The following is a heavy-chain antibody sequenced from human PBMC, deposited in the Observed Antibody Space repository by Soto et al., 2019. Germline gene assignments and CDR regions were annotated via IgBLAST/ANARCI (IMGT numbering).Heavy chain of an antibody. CDR2: ISASGGST. CDR3: AKDIFYYTVVNF. V-gene: IGHV3-23*01. D-gene: IGHD3-3*01. Sequence: VGSLRLSCAPSGFTFSSYAMTWVRQAPGKGLEWVSAISASGGSTYYADSVKGRFTISRDNSKNTLYLQMNSLRAEDTAVYYCAKDIFYYTVVNFWGQGTLVTVSS. J-gene: IGHJ4*02. CDR1: GFTFSSYA.